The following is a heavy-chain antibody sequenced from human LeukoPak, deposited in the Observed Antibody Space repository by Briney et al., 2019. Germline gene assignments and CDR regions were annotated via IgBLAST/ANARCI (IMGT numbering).Heavy chain of an antibody. J-gene: IGHJ4*02. CDR2: IYYSGST. CDR3: ARAPRTVLTFDY. V-gene: IGHV4-31*03. Sequence: SETLSLTCTVSGGSISIGGYYWSWIRQHPGKGLEWIGYIYYSGSTYYNPSLKSRVTISVDTSKNQFSLKLSSVTAADTAVYYCARAPRTVLTFDYWGQGTLVTVSS. D-gene: IGHD4-17*01. CDR1: GGSISIGGYY.